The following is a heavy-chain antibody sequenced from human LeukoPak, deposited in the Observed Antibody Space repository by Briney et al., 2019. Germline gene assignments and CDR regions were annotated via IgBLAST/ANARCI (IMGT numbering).Heavy chain of an antibody. Sequence: SETVSLTCTVSGGSISSSSYYWGWIRQPPGKGLEWIGSIYYSGSTYYNPSLKSRVTISVDTSKNQFSLKLSSVTAADTAMYYCAREKIGTGTVLGKDYYYMDVWGKGTTVTVSS. V-gene: IGHV4-39*07. D-gene: IGHD3-16*01. J-gene: IGHJ6*03. CDR2: IYYSGST. CDR3: AREKIGTGTVLGKDYYYMDV. CDR1: GGSISSSSYY.